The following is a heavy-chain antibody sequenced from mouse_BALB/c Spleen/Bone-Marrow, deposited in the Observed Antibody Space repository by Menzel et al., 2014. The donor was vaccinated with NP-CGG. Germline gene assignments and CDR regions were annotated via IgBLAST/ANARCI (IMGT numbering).Heavy chain of an antibody. V-gene: IGHV1S56*01. CDR3: ARDYDYDAWFAY. J-gene: IGHJ3*01. Sequence: QVHVKQPGPELVKPGASVRISCKASGYTFTSYYIHWVKQRPGQGLEWIGWIYPGNVNTKYNEKFKGKATLTADKSSSTAYMQLSSLTSEDSAVYFCARDYDYDAWFAYWGQGTLVTVSA. CDR1: GYTFTSYY. CDR2: IYPGNVNT. D-gene: IGHD2-4*01.